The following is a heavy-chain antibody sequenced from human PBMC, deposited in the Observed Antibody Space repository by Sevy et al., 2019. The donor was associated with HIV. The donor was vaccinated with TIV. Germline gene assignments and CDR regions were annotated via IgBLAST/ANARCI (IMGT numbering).Heavy chain of an antibody. V-gene: IGHV3-7*01. J-gene: IGHJ4*02. D-gene: IGHD3-22*01. CDR1: GFTFRRYW. CDR2: VKQDGSEK. Sequence: GGSLRLSCAASGFTFRRYWMSWVRRAPAKGLEWVANVKQDGSEKYYVDSVKGRFTMSRDNAKNSLYLQMNSLRAEDTAVYYCTKMKDDSSGFHLDYWGQGTLVTVSS. CDR3: TKMKDDSSGFHLDY.